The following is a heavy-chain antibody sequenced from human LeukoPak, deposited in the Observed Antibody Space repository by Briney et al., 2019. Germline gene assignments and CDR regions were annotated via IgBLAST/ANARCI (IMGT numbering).Heavy chain of an antibody. CDR2: ISGSGAGT. D-gene: IGHD4-17*01. V-gene: IGHV3-23*01. Sequence: GGSLRLSCAASGFRFSSYTMSWVRQAPGKGLEWVSDISGSGAGTYYADSVKGRFTISRDNSKNTLYLQMSSLGADDTAVYYCASRGYTVTTPLDYWGQGTLVTVSS. CDR1: GFRFSSYT. CDR3: ASRGYTVTTPLDY. J-gene: IGHJ4*02.